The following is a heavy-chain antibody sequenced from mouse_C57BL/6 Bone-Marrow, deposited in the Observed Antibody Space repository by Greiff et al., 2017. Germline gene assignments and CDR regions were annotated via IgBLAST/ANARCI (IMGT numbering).Heavy chain of an antibody. V-gene: IGHV1-59*01. J-gene: IGHJ3*01. Sequence: QVQLQQPGAELVRPGTSVKLSCKASGYTFTSYWMHWVKQRPGQGLEWIGVIDPSDSYTNYNQKFKGKATLTVDTSSSTAYMQLSSLTSEDSAVYYCARSWGSRNAYWGQGTLVTVSA. CDR3: ARSWGSRNAY. CDR2: IDPSDSYT. CDR1: GYTFTSYW.